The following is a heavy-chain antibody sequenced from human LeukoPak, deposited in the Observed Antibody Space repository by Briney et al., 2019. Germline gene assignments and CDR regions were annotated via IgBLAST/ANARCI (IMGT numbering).Heavy chain of an antibody. Sequence: GGSLRLSCAASGFTFSNAWMSWVRQAPGKGLEWVGRIKSKTDGGTTDHAAPVKGRFTISRDDSKNTLYLQMNSLKTEDTAVYYCTTDSHFDWLLEYYFDYWGQGTLVTVSS. CDR1: GFTFSNAW. D-gene: IGHD3-9*01. CDR3: TTDSHFDWLLEYYFDY. V-gene: IGHV3-15*01. CDR2: IKSKTDGGTT. J-gene: IGHJ4*02.